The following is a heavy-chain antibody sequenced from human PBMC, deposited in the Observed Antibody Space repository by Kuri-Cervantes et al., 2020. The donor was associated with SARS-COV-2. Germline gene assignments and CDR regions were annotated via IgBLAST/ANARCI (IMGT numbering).Heavy chain of an antibody. V-gene: IGHV3-74*01. D-gene: IGHD3-3*01. CDR2: INSDGTTT. Sequence: GESLKISCAASGFTFSSYWMHWVRQGPGEGLVWVSRINSDGTTTSNADSVKGRFTISRDNAKNTLYLQMNSLRVEDTAVYYCAKVGLGYDFWSGYYEVAAAGSLDYWGQGTLVTVSS. J-gene: IGHJ4*02. CDR1: GFTFSSYW. CDR3: AKVGLGYDFWSGYYEVAAAGSLDY.